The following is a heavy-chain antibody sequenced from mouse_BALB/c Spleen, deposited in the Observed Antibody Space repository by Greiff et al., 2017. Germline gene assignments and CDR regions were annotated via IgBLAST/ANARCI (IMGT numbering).Heavy chain of an antibody. V-gene: IGHV1-5*01. D-gene: IGHD2-10*02. CDR1: GYSFTSYC. CDR3: TGYGKGAIDY. Sequence: VQLQQSGTVLARPGASVKMSCKASGYSFTSYCMHWVKQRPGQGLEWIGAIYPGNSDTSYNQKFKGKANLTAVTSASTAYMELSSLTNGDTAVYYGTGYGKGAIDYWGQGTSVTVSS. J-gene: IGHJ4*01. CDR2: IYPGNSDT.